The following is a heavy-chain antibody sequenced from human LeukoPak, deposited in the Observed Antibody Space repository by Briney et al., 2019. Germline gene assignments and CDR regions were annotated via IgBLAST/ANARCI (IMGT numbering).Heavy chain of an antibody. Sequence: ETLSLTCTASGGSFSSYCWSWIRQPPGKGLEWVAPIYYDGITNYNPSHKSQVPGSPDTPKTQLSLRLISVTAADTAVYSCARRGPWTTVTATGVPLDYRGQGTLVHVSS. J-gene: IGHJ4*02. CDR1: GGSFSSYC. CDR2: IYYDGIT. V-gene: IGHV4-59*01. D-gene: IGHD4-17*01. CDR3: ARRGPWTTVTATGVPLDY.